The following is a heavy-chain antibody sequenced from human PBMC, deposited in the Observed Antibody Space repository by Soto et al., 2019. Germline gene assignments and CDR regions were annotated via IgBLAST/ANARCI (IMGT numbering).Heavy chain of an antibody. Sequence: SETLSLTCPVSGDSISSYYWSWVRQPPGKALEWIGYIYYSGSTNYNPSLKSRVTISVDTSKNQFSLRLRSVTAADTAVYYCARVYGDCFDYWGQGTLVTVSS. CDR1: GDSISSYY. CDR2: IYYSGST. CDR3: ARVYGDCFDY. D-gene: IGHD4-17*01. J-gene: IGHJ4*02. V-gene: IGHV4-59*12.